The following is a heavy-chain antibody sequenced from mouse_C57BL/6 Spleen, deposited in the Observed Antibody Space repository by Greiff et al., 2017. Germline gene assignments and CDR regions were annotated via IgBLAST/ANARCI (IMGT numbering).Heavy chain of an antibody. CDR3: AREGYFDV. Sequence: VQLQQSGAELVKPGASVKISCKASGYAFSSYWMNWVKQRPGKGLEWFGQIYPGDGDTNYNGKFKGKATLTADKSSSTAYMQLSSLTSDDSAVYFCAREGYFDVWGTGTPVTVSA. J-gene: IGHJ1*03. CDR1: GYAFSSYW. CDR2: IYPGDGDT. V-gene: IGHV1-80*01.